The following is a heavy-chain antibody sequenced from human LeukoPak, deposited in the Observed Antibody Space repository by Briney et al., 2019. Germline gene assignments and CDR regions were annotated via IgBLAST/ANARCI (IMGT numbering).Heavy chain of an antibody. Sequence: GGSLRLSCAASGFTFSSHWMHWVRQVPGKGPVWVSRINRDGSSTDYADSVKGRFTISRDNAKNSLYLQMNSLRAEDTAVYYCARDSPSHWSYYYMDVWGKGTTVTVSS. J-gene: IGHJ6*03. CDR1: GFTFSSHW. CDR2: INRDGSST. D-gene: IGHD6-6*01. CDR3: ARDSPSHWSYYYMDV. V-gene: IGHV3-74*01.